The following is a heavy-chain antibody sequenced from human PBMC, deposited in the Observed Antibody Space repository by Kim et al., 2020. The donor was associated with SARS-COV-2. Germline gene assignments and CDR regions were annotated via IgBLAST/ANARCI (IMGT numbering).Heavy chain of an antibody. D-gene: IGHD6-13*01. CDR3: AREARQLVLDY. CDR1: GGSISSGGYY. Sequence: SETLSLTCTVSGGSISSGGYYWSWIRQHPGKGLEWIGYIYYSGSTYYNPSLKSRVTISVDTSKNQFSLKLSSVTAADTAVYYCAREARQLVLDYWGQGTLVTVSS. V-gene: IGHV4-31*03. CDR2: IYYSGST. J-gene: IGHJ4*02.